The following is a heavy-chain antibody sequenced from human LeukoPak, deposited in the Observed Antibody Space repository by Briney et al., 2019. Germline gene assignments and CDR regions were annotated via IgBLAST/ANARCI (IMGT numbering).Heavy chain of an antibody. CDR2: IKQDGSEK. J-gene: IGHJ4*02. CDR3: AREGYCSGGSCYSGPLGY. V-gene: IGHV3-7*01. D-gene: IGHD2-15*01. Sequence: PGGCLRLSCAASGFTFSTYWMSWVRQAPGKGLEWVANIKQDGSEKYYVDSVKGRFTTSRDNAKNSLYLQMNSLRAEDTAVYYCAREGYCSGGSCYSGPLGYWGQGTLVTVSS. CDR1: GFTFSTYW.